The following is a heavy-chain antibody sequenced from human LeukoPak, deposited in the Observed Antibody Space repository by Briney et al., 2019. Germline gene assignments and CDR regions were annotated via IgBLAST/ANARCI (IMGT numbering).Heavy chain of an antibody. V-gene: IGHV3-23*01. D-gene: IGHD3-22*01. J-gene: IGHJ4*02. Sequence: GGSLRLSCAASGFTFSSYAMSWVRQAPGKGLEWVSAISGSGGSTYYADSMKGRFTISRDNSKNTLYLQMNSLRAEDTAVYYCARDYDSSGYYWAFDYWGQGTLVTVSS. CDR1: GFTFSSYA. CDR3: ARDYDSSGYYWAFDY. CDR2: ISGSGGST.